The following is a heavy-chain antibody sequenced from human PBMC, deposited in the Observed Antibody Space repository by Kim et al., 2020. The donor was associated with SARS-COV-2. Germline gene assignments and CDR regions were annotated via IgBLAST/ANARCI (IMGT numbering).Heavy chain of an antibody. CDR1: GYFFTSFW. J-gene: IGHJ4*02. CDR3: ARHGETNVYSDYLLSPFVY. D-gene: IGHD4-17*01. V-gene: IGHV5-51*01. CDR2: IFPGDSDP. Sequence: GESLKISCQGSGYFFTSFWIGWVRQKPGKGLEWMGIIFPGDSDPPKYSPSFQGQVTISADKSTNTAYLYWDSLQASDTATYYCARHGETNVYSDYLLSPFVYWDQETGDTGSS.